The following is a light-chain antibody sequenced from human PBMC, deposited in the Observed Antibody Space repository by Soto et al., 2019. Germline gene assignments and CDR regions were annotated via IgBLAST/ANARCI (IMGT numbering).Light chain of an antibody. Sequence: QLVLTQPPSASGAPGQRVTISCSGSDSNIGTKYVSWYQQLPGTAPNLLIYTNDQRPSGVPDRFSGSKAGTSASPAISGLRSEDEADYFCAAWDDSLSGRVFGGGTKVTVL. CDR1: DSNIGTKY. J-gene: IGLJ3*02. V-gene: IGLV1-47*01. CDR2: TND. CDR3: AAWDDSLSGRV.